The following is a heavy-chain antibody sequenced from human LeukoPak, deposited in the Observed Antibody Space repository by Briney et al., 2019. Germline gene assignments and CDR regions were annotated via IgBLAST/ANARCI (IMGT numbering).Heavy chain of an antibody. CDR3: AREGGLYCSGGSCSENWFDP. Sequence: GGSLRLSCAASGFTFSDYYMSWIRQAPGKGLGWVSYISSSSSYTNYADAVKGRFTISRDNAKSSLYLQMNSLRAEDTAVYYCAREGGLYCSGGSCSENWFDPWGQGTLVTVSS. CDR2: ISSSSSYT. D-gene: IGHD2-15*01. CDR1: GFTFSDYY. V-gene: IGHV3-11*05. J-gene: IGHJ5*02.